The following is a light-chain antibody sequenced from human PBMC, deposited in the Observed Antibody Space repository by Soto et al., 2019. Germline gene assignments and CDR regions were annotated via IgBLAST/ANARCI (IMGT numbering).Light chain of an antibody. V-gene: IGKV1-5*01. J-gene: IGKJ4*01. Sequence: DIQMTQTPSTLSASIGDRVTITCRASQSINNWLAWYQQKPGKAPKFLIYDGSTLESGVPSRFSGRAPGTEFTLTIRSLQPEDFGTYYCQDYDDYPLTFGGGTRVEIK. CDR3: QDYDDYPLT. CDR1: QSINNW. CDR2: DGS.